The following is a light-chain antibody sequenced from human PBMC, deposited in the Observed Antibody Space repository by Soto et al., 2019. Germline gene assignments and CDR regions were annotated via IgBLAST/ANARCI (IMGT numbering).Light chain of an antibody. V-gene: IGKV3-20*01. Sequence: EIVLTQSPGTLSLSPGERATLSCRASQSVSSTYLAWYQQKPGQAPRLIIYDASTRAAGIPDRFSGSGSGTDFTLTISRLEAEDFAVYYGHQYASSPWTFGQGAKVEIK. CDR1: QSVSSTY. CDR2: DAS. CDR3: HQYASSPWT. J-gene: IGKJ1*01.